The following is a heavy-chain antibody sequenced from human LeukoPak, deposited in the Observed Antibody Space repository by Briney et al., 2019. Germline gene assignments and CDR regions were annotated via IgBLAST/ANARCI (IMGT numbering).Heavy chain of an antibody. CDR2: INPSGGST. V-gene: IGHV1-46*01. J-gene: IGHJ6*03. CDR1: GYTFTSYY. CDR3: ARDTGDGYTPPNYYYMDV. Sequence: ASVKVSCKASGYTFTSYYMHWVRQAPGQGLEWMGIINPSGGSTSYAQKFQGRVTMTRDMSTSTVYMELSSLRSEDTAVYYCARDTGDGYTPPNYYYMDVWGKGTTVTVSS. D-gene: IGHD5-24*01.